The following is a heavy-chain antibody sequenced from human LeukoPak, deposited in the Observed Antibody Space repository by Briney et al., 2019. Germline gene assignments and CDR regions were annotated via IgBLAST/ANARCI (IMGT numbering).Heavy chain of an antibody. Sequence: PGRSLRDSCAASGFTSRSNHRHWFSTAPGRGREWVAVISYDTNDRYYADSVKGRFTISRDNSRNTLSLQMNSLRTEDTAVYYCARGRDVWGQGTTVTVSS. CDR3: ARGRDV. J-gene: IGHJ6*02. V-gene: IGHV3-30-3*01. CDR1: GFTSRSNH. CDR2: ISYDTNDR.